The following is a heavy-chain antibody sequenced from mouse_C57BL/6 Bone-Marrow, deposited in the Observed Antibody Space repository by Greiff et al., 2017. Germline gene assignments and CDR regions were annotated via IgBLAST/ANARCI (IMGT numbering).Heavy chain of an antibody. CDR1: GYTFTNYW. Sequence: QVQLQQSGAELVRPGTSVKMSCKASGYTFTNYWIGWAKQRPGHGLEWIGDIYPGGGYTNYNEKFKSKATLTVDTSSSTAYMQLSSLTSEDSAVYYCASRDSSGYLYYFDYWGQGTTLTVSS. D-gene: IGHD3-2*02. CDR2: IYPGGGYT. CDR3: ASRDSSGYLYYFDY. J-gene: IGHJ2*01. V-gene: IGHV1-63*01.